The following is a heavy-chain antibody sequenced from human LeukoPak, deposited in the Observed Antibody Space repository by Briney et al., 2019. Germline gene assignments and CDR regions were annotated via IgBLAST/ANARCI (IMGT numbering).Heavy chain of an antibody. J-gene: IGHJ2*01. CDR3: ATCSSWASFYWYFDL. CDR1: GYSFTGYF. V-gene: IGHV1-2*02. D-gene: IGHD6-13*01. CDR2: LNPNSGDT. Sequence: ASVKVSCKASGYSFTGYFIHWVRQAPGQGLEWMGWLNPNSGDTNYEQKFQGRVTMTRDTSISTAYMELSRLRSDDTAVYYCATCSSWASFYWYFDLWGRGTLVTVSS.